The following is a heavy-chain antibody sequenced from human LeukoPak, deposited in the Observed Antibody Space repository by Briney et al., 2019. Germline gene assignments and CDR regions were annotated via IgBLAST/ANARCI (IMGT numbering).Heavy chain of an antibody. CDR3: ARAITIFEDSLYYFDY. D-gene: IGHD3-3*01. CDR2: IYYSGST. Sequence: PSETLSLTCTVSGGSISSSSYYWGWIRQPPGTGLEWIGSIYYSGSTYYNPSLKSRVTISVDTSKNQFSLKLSSVTAADTAVYYCARAITIFEDSLYYFDYWSQGTLVTVSS. J-gene: IGHJ4*02. V-gene: IGHV4-39*01. CDR1: GGSISSSSYY.